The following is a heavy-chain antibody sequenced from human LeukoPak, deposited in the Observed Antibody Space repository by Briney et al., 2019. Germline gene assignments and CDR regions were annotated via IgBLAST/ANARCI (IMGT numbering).Heavy chain of an antibody. CDR2: IVVGSGNT. CDR1: GFTLSNSA. V-gene: IGHV1-58*01. CDR3: AVDVIYESD. Sequence: ASVKVSCXASGFTLSNSAVQWVRQARGQRLEWIGWIVVGSGNTNYAQKFQERVTITRDMSTSTAYMELSSLRSEDTAVYYCAVDVIYESDWGQGTLVTVSS. D-gene: IGHD2/OR15-2a*01. J-gene: IGHJ4*02.